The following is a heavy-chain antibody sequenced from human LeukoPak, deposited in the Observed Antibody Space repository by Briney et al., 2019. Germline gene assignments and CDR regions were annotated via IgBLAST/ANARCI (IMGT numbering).Heavy chain of an antibody. J-gene: IGHJ4*02. Sequence: PSGTLSLTCAVSGGSISSSNWWSWVRQPPGKGLEWIGEIYHSGSTNYNPSLKSRVTISADKSISTAYLQWSSLKASDTAMYYCARQVAATNYFDYWGQGTLVTVSS. CDR2: IYHSGST. CDR1: GGSISSSNW. D-gene: IGHD1-26*01. CDR3: ARQVAATNYFDY. V-gene: IGHV4-4*02.